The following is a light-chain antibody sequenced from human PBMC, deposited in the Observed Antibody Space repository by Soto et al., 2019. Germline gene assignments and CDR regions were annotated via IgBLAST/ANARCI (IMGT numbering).Light chain of an antibody. Sequence: QSVLTQPPSVSAAPGQRVTISCSGSTSNIGSNYVSWYQHLPGTAPKLLMFDNSERPSDIPERFSGSKSGTSATLAITGLQTGDEADYYCGTWDSSLSAVVFGGGTKVTVL. CDR2: DNS. V-gene: IGLV1-51*01. J-gene: IGLJ2*01. CDR3: GTWDSSLSAVV. CDR1: TSNIGSNY.